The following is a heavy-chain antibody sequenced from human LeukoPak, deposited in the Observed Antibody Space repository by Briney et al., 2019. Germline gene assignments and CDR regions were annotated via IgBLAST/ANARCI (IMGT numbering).Heavy chain of an antibody. Sequence: GESLKISCKGSGYIFTTYWIGWVRQMPGKGLEWMGIIYPADSDTRYSPSFQGQATISADKSISTAYLQWSSLKASDTAMYYCARGRDGYSFGFDYWGQGTLVTVSS. CDR2: IYPADSDT. J-gene: IGHJ4*02. CDR3: ARGRDGYSFGFDY. D-gene: IGHD5-24*01. V-gene: IGHV5-51*01. CDR1: GYIFTTYW.